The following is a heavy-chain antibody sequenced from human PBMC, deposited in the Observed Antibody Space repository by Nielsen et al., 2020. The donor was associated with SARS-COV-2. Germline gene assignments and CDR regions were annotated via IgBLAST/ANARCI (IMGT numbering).Heavy chain of an antibody. D-gene: IGHD6-13*01. J-gene: IGHJ6*03. Sequence: GGSLRLSCAASGFTFSSYWMNWVRQAPGKGLEWVANIKQDGSEKYYVDSVKGRFTISRDNAKNSLYLQMNSLRAEDTAVYYCAREVLGSSSSYYYYYYMDVWGKGTTVTVSS. CDR1: GFTFSSYW. CDR3: AREVLGSSSSYYYYYYMDV. CDR2: IKQDGSEK. V-gene: IGHV3-7*05.